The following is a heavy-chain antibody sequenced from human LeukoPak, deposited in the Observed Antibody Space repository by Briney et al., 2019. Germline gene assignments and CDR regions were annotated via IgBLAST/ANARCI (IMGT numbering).Heavy chain of an antibody. CDR1: GGTFSSYA. J-gene: IGHJ4*02. D-gene: IGHD1-20*01. V-gene: IGHV1-46*01. Sequence: ASVKVSCKASGGTFSSYAISWVRQAPGQGLEWMGIINPSGGSTSYAQKFQGRVTMTRDTSTSTVYMELSSLRSEDTAVYYCASGNWNYGDYWGQGTLVTVSS. CDR3: ASGNWNYGDY. CDR2: INPSGGST.